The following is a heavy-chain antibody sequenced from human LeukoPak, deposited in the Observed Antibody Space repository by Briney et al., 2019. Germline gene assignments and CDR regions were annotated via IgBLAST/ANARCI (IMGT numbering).Heavy chain of an antibody. D-gene: IGHD4-17*01. Sequence: PGGSLRLSCAASGFTFSSYGMHWVRQAPGKGLEWVAFIRYDGSSNYYADSVKGRFTISRDNSKNTLYLQMNSLRPEDTAVYYCASERDYGDSNAFDMWGQGPMVTVST. CDR1: GFTFSSYG. CDR3: ASERDYGDSNAFDM. V-gene: IGHV3-30*02. J-gene: IGHJ3*02. CDR2: IRYDGSSN.